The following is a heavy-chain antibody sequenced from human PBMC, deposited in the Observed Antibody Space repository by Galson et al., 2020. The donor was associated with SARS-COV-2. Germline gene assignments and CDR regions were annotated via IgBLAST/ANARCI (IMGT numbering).Heavy chain of an antibody. CDR2: ISSSSSYI. CDR1: GFTFSSYS. V-gene: IGHV3-21*01. Sequence: GESLKISCAASGFTFSSYSMNWVRQAPGKGLEWVSSISSSSSYIYYADSVKGRFTISRDNAKNSLYLQMNSLRAEDTAVYYCARDRVVGYSSSGLFDYWGQGTLVTVSS. D-gene: IGHD6-6*01. CDR3: ARDRVVGYSSSGLFDY. J-gene: IGHJ4*02.